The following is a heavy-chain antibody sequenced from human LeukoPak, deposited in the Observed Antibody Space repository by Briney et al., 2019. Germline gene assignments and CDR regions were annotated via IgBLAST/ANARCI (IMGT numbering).Heavy chain of an antibody. D-gene: IGHD1-26*01. CDR3: ARDPSGSYYAGSYNYYYGMDV. CDR1: GDSISSYY. V-gene: IGHV4-59*01. Sequence: PSETLSLTCTASGDSISSYYWSWIRQPPGKGLDSTRHLYYSGSTNYTPSLRSRVTISVDTSKNQFSLKLTSVTAADTAVYYCARDPSGSYYAGSYNYYYGMDVWGQGTTVTVSS. J-gene: IGHJ6*02. CDR2: LYYSGST.